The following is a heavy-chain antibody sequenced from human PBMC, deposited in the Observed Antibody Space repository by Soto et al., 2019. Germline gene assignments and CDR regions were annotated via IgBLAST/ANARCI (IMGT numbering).Heavy chain of an antibody. CDR1: GGTFSSYA. CDR2: IIPIFGTA. D-gene: IGHD6-6*01. V-gene: IGHV1-69*13. Sequence: SVKVSCKASGGTFSSYAISWVRQAPGQGLEWMGGIIPIFGTANYAQKFQGRVTITADESTSTAYMELSSLRSEDTAVYYCARDRFYRSSPAYWFDPWGQGPLVTVSS. CDR3: ARDRFYRSSPAYWFDP. J-gene: IGHJ5*02.